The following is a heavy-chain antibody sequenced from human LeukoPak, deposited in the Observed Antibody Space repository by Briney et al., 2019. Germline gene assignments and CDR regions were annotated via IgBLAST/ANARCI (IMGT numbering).Heavy chain of an antibody. CDR3: ARDLSCSSTSCLP. J-gene: IGHJ5*02. CDR1: GYTFTGYY. V-gene: IGHV1-2*02. Sequence: ASVKVSCKASGYTFTGYYMHWVRQAPGQGLKWMGWINPNSGGTNYAQKFQGRVTMTRDTSISTAYMELSRLRSDDTAVYYCARDLSCSSTSCLPWGQGTLVTVSS. CDR2: INPNSGGT. D-gene: IGHD2-2*01.